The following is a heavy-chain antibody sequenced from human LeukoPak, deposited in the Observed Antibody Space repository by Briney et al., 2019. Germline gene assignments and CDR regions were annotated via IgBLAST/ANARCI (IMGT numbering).Heavy chain of an antibody. CDR2: INHSGST. CDR3: ATRRDVTTDFDY. CDR1: GGSFSGYY. D-gene: IGHD4-17*01. Sequence: PSETLSLTCAVYGGSFSGYYWSWIRQPPGKGLEWIGEINHSGSTNYNPSLKSRVTISVDTSKNQFSLKLSSVTAADTAVYYYATRRDVTTDFDYWGQGTLVTVSS. V-gene: IGHV4-34*01. J-gene: IGHJ4*02.